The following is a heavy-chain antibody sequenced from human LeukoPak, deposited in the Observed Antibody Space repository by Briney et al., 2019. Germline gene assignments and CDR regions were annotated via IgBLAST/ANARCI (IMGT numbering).Heavy chain of an antibody. CDR3: ARSRQPYYYGSGGSWFDP. CDR1: GFTFSTYW. CDR2: INSDGSST. V-gene: IGHV3-74*01. D-gene: IGHD3-10*01. J-gene: IGHJ5*02. Sequence: GRSLRLSRAASGFTFSTYWMHWVRQAPGKGLVWVSHINSDGSSTTYADSVKGRFTISRDNAKNTLYLQMNSLRAEDTAVYYCARSRQPYYYGSGGSWFDPWGQGTLVTVSS.